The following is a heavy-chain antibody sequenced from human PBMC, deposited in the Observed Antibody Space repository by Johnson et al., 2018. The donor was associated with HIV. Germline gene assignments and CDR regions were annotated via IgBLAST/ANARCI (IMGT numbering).Heavy chain of an antibody. CDR1: GFTFSDHY. CDR3: ARDRVLWFGEFGAFDI. Sequence: VQLVESGGGLVQPGGSLRLSCAASGFTFSDHYMDWVRQAPGKGLEWVGRTRNKANSYTTEYAASVKGRFTISRDDSKNSLYLQMNSLKTEDTAVYYCARDRVLWFGEFGAFDIWCQGTMVTVSS. V-gene: IGHV3-72*01. D-gene: IGHD3-10*01. CDR2: TRNKANSYTT. J-gene: IGHJ3*02.